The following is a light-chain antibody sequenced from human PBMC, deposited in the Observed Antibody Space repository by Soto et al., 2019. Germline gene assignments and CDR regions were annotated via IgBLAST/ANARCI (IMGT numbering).Light chain of an antibody. Sequence: EILLTQSPLTLPVTRGEPASMSCRSSQSLLYNNTYNYLDWYVQKPGQSPQLLIYFGSNRAPGVPDRFSGSGSGTDFTLKINRVEAEDVGTYYCMQALQSLTFGQGTRLEIK. CDR3: MQALQSLT. CDR2: FGS. V-gene: IGKV2-28*01. CDR1: QSLLYNNTYNY. J-gene: IGKJ5*01.